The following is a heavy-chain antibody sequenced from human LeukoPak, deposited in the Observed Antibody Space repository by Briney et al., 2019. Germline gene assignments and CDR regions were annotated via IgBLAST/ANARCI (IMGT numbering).Heavy chain of an antibody. V-gene: IGHV4-34*01. Sequence: SETLSLTCAVYGGSFSGYYWSWIRQPPGKGLEWIGEINHSGSTNYNPSLKSRVTISVDTSKNQFSLKLSSVTAADTAVYYCARLRKGIAAAGTTRPIWGQGTMVTVSS. J-gene: IGHJ3*02. CDR2: INHSGST. D-gene: IGHD6-13*01. CDR3: ARLRKGIAAAGTTRPI. CDR1: GGSFSGYY.